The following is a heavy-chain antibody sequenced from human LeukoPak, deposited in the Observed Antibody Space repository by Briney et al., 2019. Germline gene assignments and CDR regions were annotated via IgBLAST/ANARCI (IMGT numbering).Heavy chain of an antibody. CDR2: IKGDGSHT. D-gene: IGHD3-9*01. V-gene: IGHV3-74*01. Sequence: GGSLRLSCAASGFTFSNYWMHWVRQAPGKGLVWVSRIKGDGSHTIYADSVKGRFTISRDNAKNTLYLQMKSLRAEDAAVYYCVRDWDHFDFDSWGLGTLVTVSS. CDR1: GFTFSNYW. CDR3: VRDWDHFDFDS. J-gene: IGHJ5*01.